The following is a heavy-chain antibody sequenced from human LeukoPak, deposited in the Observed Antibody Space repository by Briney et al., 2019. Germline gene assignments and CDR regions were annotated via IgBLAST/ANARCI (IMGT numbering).Heavy chain of an antibody. CDR2: IYSGGST. J-gene: IGHJ4*02. V-gene: IGHV3-53*01. CDR3: ARDSPLYGSGSYYNS. CDR1: GFTVSSNY. Sequence: PGGSLRLSCAASGFTVSSNYMSWVRQAPGKGLEWVSVIYSGGSTYYADSVKGRFTISRDNSKNTLYLQMNSLRAEDTAVYYCARDSPLYGSGSYYNSWGQGTLVTVSS. D-gene: IGHD3-10*01.